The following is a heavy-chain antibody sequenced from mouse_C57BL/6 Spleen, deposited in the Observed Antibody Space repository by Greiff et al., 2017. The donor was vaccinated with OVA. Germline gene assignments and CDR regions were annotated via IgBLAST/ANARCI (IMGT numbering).Heavy chain of an antibody. D-gene: IGHD1-1*01. CDR3: ARGYYYGSSYTSHAMDY. CDR2: IDPSDSYT. V-gene: IGHV1-69*01. CDR1: GYTFTSYW. Sequence: QVHVKQPGAELVMPGASVKLSCKASGYTFTSYWMHWVKQRPGQGLEWIGEIDPSDSYTNYNQKFKGKSTLTVDKSSSTAYMQLSSLTSEDSAVYYCARGYYYGSSYTSHAMDYWGQGTSVTVSS. J-gene: IGHJ4*01.